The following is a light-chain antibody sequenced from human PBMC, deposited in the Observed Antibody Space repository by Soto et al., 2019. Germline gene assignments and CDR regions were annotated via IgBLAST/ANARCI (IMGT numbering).Light chain of an antibody. CDR1: QGISNY. CDR2: AAS. Sequence: DIQMTQSPSSLSASVGDRVTITCRASQGISNYLAWYHQKPGKVPKLLIYAASTLQSGVPSPFSRSGSGTDFTLTISSLPPEDVATYYWQKYNSAPFTFGGGTKVEIK. J-gene: IGKJ4*01. V-gene: IGKV1-27*01. CDR3: QKYNSAPFT.